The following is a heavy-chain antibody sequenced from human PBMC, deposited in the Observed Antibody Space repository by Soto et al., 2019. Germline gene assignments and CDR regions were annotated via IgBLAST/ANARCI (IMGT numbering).Heavy chain of an antibody. Sequence: GGSLRLSCAASGFTVCSYWMHWVRQAPGKGLVWVSRINPGGSITAYADSVKGRFTISRDNAKNTLYLQMNTLRGDDTAVYYCARVPTGKYGVWNYWGQGTLVTVSS. CDR2: INPGGSIT. V-gene: IGHV3-74*01. CDR3: ARVPTGKYGVWNY. CDR1: GFTVCSYW. D-gene: IGHD2-8*01. J-gene: IGHJ4*02.